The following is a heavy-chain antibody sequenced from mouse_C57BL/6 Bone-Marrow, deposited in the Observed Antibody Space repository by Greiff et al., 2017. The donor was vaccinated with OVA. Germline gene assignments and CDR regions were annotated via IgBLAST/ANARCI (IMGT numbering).Heavy chain of an antibody. J-gene: IGHJ2*01. D-gene: IGHD2-5*01. Sequence: QVQLQQPGAELVKPGASVKLSCKASGYTFTSYWMHWVKQRPGQGLEWIGMIHPNSGSTNYNEKFKSKATLTVDKSSSTAYMQLSSLTSEDSAVYYCASYSNNPYYFDYWGQGTTLTVSS. CDR3: ASYSNNPYYFDY. CDR1: GYTFTSYW. CDR2: IHPNSGST. V-gene: IGHV1-64*01.